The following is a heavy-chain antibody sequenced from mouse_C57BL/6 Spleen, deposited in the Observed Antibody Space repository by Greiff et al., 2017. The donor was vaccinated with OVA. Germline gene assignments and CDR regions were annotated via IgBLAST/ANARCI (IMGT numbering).Heavy chain of an antibody. CDR2: ISNGGGST. CDR3: ARRGYGSSQFDY. D-gene: IGHD1-1*01. CDR1: GFTFSDYY. J-gene: IGHJ2*01. Sequence: EVKLMESGGGLVQPGGSLKLSCAASGFTFSDYYMYWVRQTPEKRLEWVAYISNGGGSTYYPDTVKGRFTISRDNAKNTLYLQMSRLKSEDTAMYYCARRGYGSSQFDYWGQGTTLTVSS. V-gene: IGHV5-12*01.